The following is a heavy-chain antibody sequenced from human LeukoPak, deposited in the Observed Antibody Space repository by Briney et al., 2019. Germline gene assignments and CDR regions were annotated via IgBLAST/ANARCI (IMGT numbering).Heavy chain of an antibody. CDR1: GFTFSTYS. Sequence: PGGSLRLSCAASGFTFSTYSFNWVRQAPGKGLEWVSYISGSGTTKFYADSVKGRFTISRDNAKNSLYLEMNSLRAEDTAVYYCARDGAVAGIENDYWGQGTLVTVSS. CDR2: ISGSGTTK. J-gene: IGHJ4*02. D-gene: IGHD6-19*01. CDR3: ARDGAVAGIENDY. V-gene: IGHV3-48*04.